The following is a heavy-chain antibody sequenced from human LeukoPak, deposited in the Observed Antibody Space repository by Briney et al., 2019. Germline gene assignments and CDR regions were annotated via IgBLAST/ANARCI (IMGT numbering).Heavy chain of an antibody. CDR3: ARGPDMTTVVTYNWFDP. CDR2: TYYRSKWYH. V-gene: IGHV6-1*01. Sequence: SQTLSLTCAISGDSVSSNSAAWNWIRQSPSRGLEWLGRTYYRSKWYHDYAVSVKSRITINPDTSRNQFSLQLSSVTPEDTAVYYCARGPDMTTVVTYNWFDPWGQGTLVTVSS. J-gene: IGHJ5*02. CDR1: GDSVSSNSAA. D-gene: IGHD4-23*01.